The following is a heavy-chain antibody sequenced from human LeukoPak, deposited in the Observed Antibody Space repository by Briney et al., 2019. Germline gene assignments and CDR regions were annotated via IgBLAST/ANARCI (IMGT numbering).Heavy chain of an antibody. J-gene: IGHJ4*02. CDR2: IKEDGSEK. Sequence: GGSLSLSCAASGFTFSNYWMSWVRQAPGKGLEWVANIKEDGSEKYYVDSVKGRFTISRDNARNSLYLQMNSLRAEDTAVYYCASGQQLGYWGQGTLVTVSS. V-gene: IGHV3-7*01. D-gene: IGHD6-13*01. CDR1: GFTFSNYW. CDR3: ASGQQLGY.